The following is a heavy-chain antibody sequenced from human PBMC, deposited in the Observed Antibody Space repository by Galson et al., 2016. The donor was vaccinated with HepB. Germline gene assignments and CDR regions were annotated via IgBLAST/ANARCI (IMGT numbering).Heavy chain of an antibody. CDR3: SKEQGPFYYYDSEYPNAFDI. J-gene: IGHJ3*02. D-gene: IGHD3-22*01. Sequence: SVKGRFTISRDNSKDTLYLQMNSLRAEDTAVYYCSKEQGPFYYYDSEYPNAFDIWGQGTMVTVSS. V-gene: IGHV3-30*02.